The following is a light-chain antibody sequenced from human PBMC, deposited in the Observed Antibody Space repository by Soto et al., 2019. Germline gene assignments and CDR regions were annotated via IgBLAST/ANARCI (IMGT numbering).Light chain of an antibody. CDR1: PSISSY. J-gene: IGKJ1*01. V-gene: IGKV1-39*01. Sequence: DIQMTQSPSSLSASVGDRVTITCRASPSISSYLNWYQQKPGKAPKLLIYAASSLQSGVPSRFSGSGSGTDFTLTISSLQPEDFATYYCQQSYSNSFTFGQGTKVDIK. CDR2: AAS. CDR3: QQSYSNSFT.